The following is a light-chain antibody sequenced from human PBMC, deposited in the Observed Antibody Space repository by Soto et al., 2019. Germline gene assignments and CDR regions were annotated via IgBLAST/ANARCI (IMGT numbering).Light chain of an antibody. CDR1: QSISSW. V-gene: IGKV1-5*01. Sequence: DIQMTQSPSTLSASVGDRVTITCRASQSISSWLAWYQQKPGKAPKLLIYDASSLESGVPSRFSGSGSGTEFTLPISSLQPDDFATYCCQQYNSYSPETFGQGTKVEIK. CDR3: QQYNSYSPET. CDR2: DAS. J-gene: IGKJ1*01.